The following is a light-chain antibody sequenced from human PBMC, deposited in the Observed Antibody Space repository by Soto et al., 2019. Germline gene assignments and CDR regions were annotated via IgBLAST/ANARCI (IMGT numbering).Light chain of an antibody. V-gene: IGLV1-44*01. Sequence: QSVLTQPPSASGTPGQRVTISCSGRSSNIGSNTVNWYQQVPGTAPKLRIYNNNQRPSGVPERFSGSKSGTSASLAISGLQSEDEADYYCAAWDDSLNAVVFGAGTKVTV. J-gene: IGLJ2*01. CDR1: SSNIGSNT. CDR3: AAWDDSLNAVV. CDR2: NNN.